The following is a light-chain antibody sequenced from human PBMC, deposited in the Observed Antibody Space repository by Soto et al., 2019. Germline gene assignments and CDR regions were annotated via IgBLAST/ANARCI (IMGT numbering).Light chain of an antibody. J-gene: IGKJ2*01. CDR3: QQSYSTPYT. CDR2: AAS. Sequence: DFQMTQSPSSLSASVGDRVSITCRANQNIGSYLNWYQQKPGRAPKVLIYAASSLQSGVPSRFSGSGSGTDFTLTISSLQREDFATYYCQQSYSTPYTLGQGTKVDIK. V-gene: IGKV1-39*01. CDR1: QNIGSY.